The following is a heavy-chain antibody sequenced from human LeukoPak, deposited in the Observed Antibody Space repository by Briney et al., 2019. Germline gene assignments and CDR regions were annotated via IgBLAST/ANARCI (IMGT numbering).Heavy chain of an antibody. CDR3: ARVVRRVVINYYYYFMDV. CDR1: GFTFSSFE. J-gene: IGHJ6*03. D-gene: IGHD3-22*01. CDR2: ISSSGTTI. Sequence: GGSLRLSCAASGFTFSSFEMNWVRQPPGKGLEWVSSISSSGTTIYHADSVKGRFTISRDNAKNSLYLQMNSLRAEDTAVYYCARVVRRVVINYYYYFMDVWGKGTTVTVSS. V-gene: IGHV3-48*03.